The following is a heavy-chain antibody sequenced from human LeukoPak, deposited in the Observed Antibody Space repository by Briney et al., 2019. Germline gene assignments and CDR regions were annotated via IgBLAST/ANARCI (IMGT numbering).Heavy chain of an antibody. Sequence: SETLSLTCTVSGGSISSYYWCWIRQPPGKELEWIGYIHYSGSTNYNPSLKSRVTMSVDTSKNQFSLKLTSVTAADTAVYYCARGGSSSSWPFYYWGQGTLVTVSS. CDR3: ARGGSSSSWPFYY. J-gene: IGHJ4*02. CDR1: GGSISSYY. CDR2: IHYSGST. D-gene: IGHD6-13*01. V-gene: IGHV4-59*01.